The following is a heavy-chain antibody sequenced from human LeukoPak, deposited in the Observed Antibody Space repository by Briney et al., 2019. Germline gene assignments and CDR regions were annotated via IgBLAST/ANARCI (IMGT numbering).Heavy chain of an antibody. J-gene: IGHJ4*02. D-gene: IGHD3-22*01. CDR3: ARERVPDYYDSSGYRLFDY. CDR1: GFTFSSYG. CDR2: IWYDGSNK. V-gene: IGHV3-33*08. Sequence: PGGSLRLSCAASGFTFSSYGMHWVRQAPGKGLEWVAVIWYDGSNKYYADSVKGRFTISRDNSRNTLYLQMNSLRAEDTAVYYCARERVPDYYDSSGYRLFDYWGQGTLVTVSS.